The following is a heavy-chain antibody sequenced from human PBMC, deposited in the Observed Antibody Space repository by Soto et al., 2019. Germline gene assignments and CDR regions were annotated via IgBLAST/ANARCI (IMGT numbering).Heavy chain of an antibody. J-gene: IGHJ6*02. CDR2: IVVGSGNT. Sequence: QMQLVQSGPEVKKPGTSVKVSCKASGFTFTSSAVQWVRQARGQRLEWIGWIVVGSGNTNYAQKFQERVTITRDMSTITAYMELSSLRSQDTAVYYCAAERYSSGWGGVDVWGQGTTVTVSS. CDR1: GFTFTSSA. D-gene: IGHD6-19*01. V-gene: IGHV1-58*01. CDR3: AAERYSSGWGGVDV.